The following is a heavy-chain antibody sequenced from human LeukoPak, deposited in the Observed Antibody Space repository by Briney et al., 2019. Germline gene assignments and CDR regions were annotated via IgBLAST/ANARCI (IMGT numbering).Heavy chain of an antibody. D-gene: IGHD3-10*01. CDR1: GFTVVTCG. CDR3: SGASGYGRGWPSEY. Sequence: GGSLRLSCAPSGFTVVTCGMYRFRQAPGKGLEWVAIIWKVGIQTYYGDSVKARVTISKDLSKNTVYLQMNSLRAEDTAVYYCSGASGYGRGWPSEYWGQGTQVTVAS. J-gene: IGHJ4*02. V-gene: IGHV3-33*07. CDR2: IWKVGIQT.